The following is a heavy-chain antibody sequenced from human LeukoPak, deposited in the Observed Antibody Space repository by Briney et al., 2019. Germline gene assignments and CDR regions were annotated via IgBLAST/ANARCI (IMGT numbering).Heavy chain of an antibody. Sequence: SETLSLTCTVSGGSISSGGYSWSWIRQPPGKGLEWIGYIYHSGSTYYNPSLKSRVTISVDRSKNQFSLKLSSVTAADTAVYYCARAPLGDAFDIWGQGTMVTVSS. V-gene: IGHV4-30-2*01. CDR3: ARAPLGDAFDI. CDR2: IYHSGST. J-gene: IGHJ3*02. CDR1: GGSISSGGYS. D-gene: IGHD7-27*01.